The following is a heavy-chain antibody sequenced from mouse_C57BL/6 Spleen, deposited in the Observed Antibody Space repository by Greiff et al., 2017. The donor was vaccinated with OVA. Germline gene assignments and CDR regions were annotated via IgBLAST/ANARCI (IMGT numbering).Heavy chain of an antibody. V-gene: IGHV5-4*01. Sequence: EVKLMESGGGLVKPGGSLKLSCAASGFTFSSYAMSWVRQTPEKRLAWVATISDGGSYTYYPDNVKGRFTIARDNAKNNLYLQMSHLKSEDTAMYYCARDGTGTSLDYWGQGTTLTVSS. J-gene: IGHJ2*01. D-gene: IGHD4-1*01. CDR3: ARDGTGTSLDY. CDR1: GFTFSSYA. CDR2: ISDGGSYT.